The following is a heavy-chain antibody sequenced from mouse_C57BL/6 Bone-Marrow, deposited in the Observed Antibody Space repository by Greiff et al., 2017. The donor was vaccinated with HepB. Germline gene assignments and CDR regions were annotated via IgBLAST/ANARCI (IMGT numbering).Heavy chain of an antibody. D-gene: IGHD1-1*01. CDR2: ISNGGGST. V-gene: IGHV5-12*01. Sequence: EVQWVESGGGLVQPGGSLKLSCAASGFTFSDYYMYWVRQTPEKRLEWVAYISNGGGSTYYPDTVKGRFTISRDNAKNTLYLQMSRLKSEDTAMYYCARHGTTVPWFAYWGQGTLVTVSA. CDR3: ARHGTTVPWFAY. J-gene: IGHJ3*01. CDR1: GFTFSDYY.